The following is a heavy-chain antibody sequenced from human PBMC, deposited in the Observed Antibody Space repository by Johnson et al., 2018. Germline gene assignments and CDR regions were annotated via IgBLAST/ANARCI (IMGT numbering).Heavy chain of an antibody. V-gene: IGHV3-30*18. J-gene: IGHJ3*02. CDR2: ISYHGSNK. CDR1: GFTFSNYD. CDR3: AKDRTSGGDAFDI. Sequence: QVQLVESGGGVVQPGRSLRLSCAASGFTFSNYDMEWVRQAPGKGLEWVAVISYHGSNKYYADSVNGRFTIPRDTSKNTLYLQMNSLRAEDTDVYYCAKDRTSGGDAFDIWGQGTMVTVSS. D-gene: IGHD2-15*01.